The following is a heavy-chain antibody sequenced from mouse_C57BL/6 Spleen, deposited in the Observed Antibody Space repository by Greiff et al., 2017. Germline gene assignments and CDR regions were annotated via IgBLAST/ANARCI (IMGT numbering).Heavy chain of an antibody. Sequence: EVKLVESGGGLVKPGGSLKLSCAASGFTFSDYGMHWVRQAPEKGLEWVAYISSGSSTIYYADTVKGRFTISRDNAKNTLFLQMTSLRSEDTAMYYCAKKRPSYYYAMDYWGQGTSVTVSS. J-gene: IGHJ4*01. CDR2: ISSGSSTI. V-gene: IGHV5-17*01. CDR3: AKKRPSYYYAMDY. CDR1: GFTFSDYG.